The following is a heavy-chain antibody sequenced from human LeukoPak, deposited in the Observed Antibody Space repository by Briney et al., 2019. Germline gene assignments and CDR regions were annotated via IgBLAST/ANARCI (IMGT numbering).Heavy chain of an antibody. Sequence: PGGSLRLSCAASGFTFSDYYMSWIRQAPGKGLEWVSYISSSSSYTNYADSVKGRFTISRDSVKNSLYLQMNSLRAEDTAVYYCASSPVDTAMAHISFDYWGQGTLVTVSS. J-gene: IGHJ4*02. V-gene: IGHV3-11*06. CDR3: ASSPVDTAMAHISFDY. CDR1: GFTFSDYY. CDR2: ISSSSSYT. D-gene: IGHD5-18*01.